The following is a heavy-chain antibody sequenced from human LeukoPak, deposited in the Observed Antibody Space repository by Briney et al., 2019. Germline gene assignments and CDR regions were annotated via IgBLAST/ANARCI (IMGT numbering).Heavy chain of an antibody. J-gene: IGHJ6*02. CDR2: ISSSSTI. V-gene: IGHV3-48*01. Sequence: GGSLRLSCAASGFTFSSYSMNWVRQAPGKGLEWVSYISSSSTIYYADSVKGRFTISRDNAKNSLYLQMNSLRAEDTAVYYCARHYYYYYGMDVWGQGTTVTVSS. CDR1: GFTFSSYS. CDR3: ARHYYYYYGMDV.